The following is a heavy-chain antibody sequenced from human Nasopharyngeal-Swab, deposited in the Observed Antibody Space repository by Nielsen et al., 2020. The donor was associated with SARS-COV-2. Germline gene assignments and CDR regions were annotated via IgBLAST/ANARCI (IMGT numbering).Heavy chain of an antibody. CDR2: ISGSGGST. CDR1: GFTFSSYA. CDR3: AKEGSRTTVITIYWYFDL. J-gene: IGHJ2*01. V-gene: IGHV3-23*01. Sequence: GGSLRLSCAASGFTFSSYAMSWVRQAPGKGLEWVSAISGSGGSTYYADSVKGRFTISRDNSKNTLYLQMNSLRAKDTAVYYCAKEGSRTTVITIYWYFDLWGRGTLVTVSS. D-gene: IGHD2/OR15-2a*01.